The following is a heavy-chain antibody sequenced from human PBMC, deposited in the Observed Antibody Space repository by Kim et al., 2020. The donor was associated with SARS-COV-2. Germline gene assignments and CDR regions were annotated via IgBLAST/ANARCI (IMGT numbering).Heavy chain of an antibody. D-gene: IGHD2-15*01. V-gene: IGHV4-59*13. CDR1: GGSISSYY. CDR2: GYYSGST. J-gene: IGHJ4*02. CDR3: ARQQGVGSGNHFDY. Sequence: SETLSLTCTVSGGSISSYYWSWIRQPPGKGLEWIGYGYYSGSTNYNPPLTSRVTISVDTSKNQFSLKLSSGTAADTAVYYCARQQGVGSGNHFDYWGQGTLVTVPS.